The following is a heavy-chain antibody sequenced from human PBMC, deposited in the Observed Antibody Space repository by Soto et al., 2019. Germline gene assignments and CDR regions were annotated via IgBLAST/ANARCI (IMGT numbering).Heavy chain of an antibody. J-gene: IGHJ4*02. CDR1: GFTFDDYA. V-gene: IGHV3-9*01. CDR2: ISWNSGRI. Sequence: EVQLVESGGGLVQPGRSLRLSCAASGFTFDDYAMHWVRQAPGKGLEWVSGISWNSGRIGYADSVKGRFTISRDNAKNSLYLQMTSLRAEDTALFYCATSPSYYGDFDYWGQGTLVTVSS. D-gene: IGHD4-17*01. CDR3: ATSPSYYGDFDY.